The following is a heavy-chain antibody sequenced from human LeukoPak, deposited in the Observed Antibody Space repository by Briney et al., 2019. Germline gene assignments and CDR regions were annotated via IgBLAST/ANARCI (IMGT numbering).Heavy chain of an antibody. CDR3: GRALGSPLDY. J-gene: IGHJ4*02. CDR1: GFTFSNYA. V-gene: IGHV3-74*01. D-gene: IGHD1-26*01. CDR2: INSDGSST. Sequence: PGGSLRLSCAASGFTFSNYAMSWVRQVPGEGLVWVSRINSDGSSTAYADSVKGRFTISRDNAKNTLYLQMNSLRVEDTAVYYCGRALGSPLDYWGQGTLVTVSS.